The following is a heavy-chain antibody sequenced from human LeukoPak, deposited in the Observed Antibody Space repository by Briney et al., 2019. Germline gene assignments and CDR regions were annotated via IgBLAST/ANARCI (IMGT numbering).Heavy chain of an antibody. J-gene: IGHJ6*03. V-gene: IGHV3-9*03. CDR1: GFYFANYA. Sequence: GGSLRLSCAASGFYFANYAMSWVRQAPGKGLEWVSGITWNSDNIEYADSVKGRFTISRDNAKNSLYLQMNSLRAEDMALYYCAKGGGGRLIYYYYMDVWGKGTTVTVSS. CDR2: ITWNSDNI. CDR3: AKGGGGRLIYYYYMDV. D-gene: IGHD3-16*01.